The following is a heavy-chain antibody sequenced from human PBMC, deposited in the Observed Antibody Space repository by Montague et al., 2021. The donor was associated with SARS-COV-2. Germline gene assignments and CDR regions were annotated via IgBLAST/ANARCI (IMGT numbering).Heavy chain of an antibody. J-gene: IGHJ2*01. CDR1: GGSFSGYY. CDR2: INHCGST. Sequence: SETLSLTCAVHGGSFSGYYWSWIRQPPGKGLELMWEINHCGSTNYNSSLKSRVRISVATSKNQFSLKLSSVTAADTAVYYCARAAPTITLIVVVFTGAGWYFDLWGRGTLVTVSS. D-gene: IGHD3-22*01. V-gene: IGHV4-34*01. CDR3: ARAAPTITLIVVVFTGAGWYFDL.